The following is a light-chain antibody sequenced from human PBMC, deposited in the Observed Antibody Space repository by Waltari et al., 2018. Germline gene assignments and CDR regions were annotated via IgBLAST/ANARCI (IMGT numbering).Light chain of an antibody. CDR3: MHALQTPLT. CDR2: LGS. Sequence: DIVMTQSPLSLPVTPGEPASISCRSSQSLLHSNGNTYLDWYLQKPGQPPQVLIYLGSNRASGVPHRFGGSGSGTDFTLEISRVEAEDVGVYYCMHALQTPLTFGGGTKVEIK. CDR1: QSLLHSNGNTY. J-gene: IGKJ4*01. V-gene: IGKV2-28*01.